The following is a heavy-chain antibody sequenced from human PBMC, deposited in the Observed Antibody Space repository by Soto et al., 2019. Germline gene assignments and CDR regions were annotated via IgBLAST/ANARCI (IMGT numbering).Heavy chain of an antibody. V-gene: IGHV1-46*03. Sequence: ASVKVSCKASGYTFTSYYMHWVRQAPGQGLEWMGIINPSGGSTSYAQKFQGRVTMTRDTSTNTVYMELSSLRSEDTAVYYCARDNVPAAKNYYYYMDVWGKGTTVTVSS. J-gene: IGHJ6*03. CDR1: GYTFTSYY. CDR3: ARDNVPAAKNYYYYMDV. D-gene: IGHD2-2*01. CDR2: INPSGGST.